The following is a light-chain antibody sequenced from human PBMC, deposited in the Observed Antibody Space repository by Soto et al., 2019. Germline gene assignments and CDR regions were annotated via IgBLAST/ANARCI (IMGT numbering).Light chain of an antibody. Sequence: EIVLTQSPGTLSLSPGERATLSCRASQSVSSSYLAWYQQKPGQAPRLLIYGASSRATGIPDRFSGSGSGADFPLTISRWEPENFAVYNCKRYGSSPITSGKGTGLEIK. CDR3: KRYGSSPIT. V-gene: IGKV3-20*01. CDR2: GAS. CDR1: QSVSSSY. J-gene: IGKJ5*01.